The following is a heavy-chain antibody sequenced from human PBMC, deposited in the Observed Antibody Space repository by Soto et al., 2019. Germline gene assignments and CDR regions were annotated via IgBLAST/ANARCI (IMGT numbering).Heavy chain of an antibody. J-gene: IGHJ6*03. CDR3: ARDYLQQQGKYYYYMDV. V-gene: IGHV3-33*01. CDR1: GFPFSNYG. Sequence: QVQLVESGGGVVQPGRSLRLSCTASGFPFSNYGMHWFRQAPGKGLEWVTVIWYDGGNKYYADSVKGRFTISRDNSKNTLILKMNSLRADDTAVYYCARDYLQQQGKYYYYMDVWGKGTTVTVSS. D-gene: IGHD6-13*01. CDR2: IWYDGGNK.